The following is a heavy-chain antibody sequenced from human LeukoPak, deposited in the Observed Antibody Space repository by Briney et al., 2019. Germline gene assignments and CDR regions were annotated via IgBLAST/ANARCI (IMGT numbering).Heavy chain of an antibody. CDR2: ISSSIGSTV. V-gene: IGHV3-11*01. Sequence: GESLRLSCAASGFTFSDYYMSWIRQAPGKGLECVSYISSSIGSTVYYPDSVKGRFTISRDNAKNLLFLQMTSLRAEDTAVYYCAREFVAGSFDIWGQGTLVTVSS. D-gene: IGHD2-15*01. CDR3: AREFVAGSFDI. J-gene: IGHJ3*02. CDR1: GFTFSDYY.